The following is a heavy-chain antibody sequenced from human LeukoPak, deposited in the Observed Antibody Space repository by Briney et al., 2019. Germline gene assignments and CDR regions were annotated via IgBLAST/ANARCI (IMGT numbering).Heavy chain of an antibody. CDR2: INPNSGDT. CDR3: ARDSLISSREDY. CDR1: GYTFTGYY. D-gene: IGHD6-13*01. Sequence: ASVKVSCKASGYTFTGYYMNWVRQAPGQGLEWMGWINPNSGDTNYAQKFRGRVTMTRDTSISTAYMELRSLRSDDTAVYYCARDSLISSREDYWGQGTLVTVSS. V-gene: IGHV1-2*02. J-gene: IGHJ4*02.